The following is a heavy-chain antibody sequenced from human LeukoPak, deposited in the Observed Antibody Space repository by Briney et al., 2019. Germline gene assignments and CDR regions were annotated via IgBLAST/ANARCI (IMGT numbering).Heavy chain of an antibody. CDR1: GFTFSDFP. CDR2: IFPSSDEI. Sequence: GGSLRLSCAASGFTFSDFPMIWVRQAPGKGLKWVSSIFPSSDEIHYADSVKGRFTISRDNSRSTLSLQMDSLRAEDTATYYCATYRQIQVPFEFWGQGTLVTVSS. V-gene: IGHV3-23*01. J-gene: IGHJ4*02. D-gene: IGHD5-18*01. CDR3: ATYRQIQVPFEF.